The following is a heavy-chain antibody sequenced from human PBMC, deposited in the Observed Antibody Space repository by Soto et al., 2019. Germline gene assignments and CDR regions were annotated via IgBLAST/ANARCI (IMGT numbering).Heavy chain of an antibody. CDR2: VYYTGST. Sequence: TSETLTVTCSFSDGSISGSYWSWIRQSPGKELEWLGYVYYTGSTNYSPSLRRRDSISVDTSKNEFSLRLSSVTAADTAVYFCARSVAVPGAHIDYWGQGTQVTVSS. CDR1: DGSISGSY. J-gene: IGHJ4*02. V-gene: IGHV4-59*01. D-gene: IGHD6-19*01. CDR3: ARSVAVPGAHIDY.